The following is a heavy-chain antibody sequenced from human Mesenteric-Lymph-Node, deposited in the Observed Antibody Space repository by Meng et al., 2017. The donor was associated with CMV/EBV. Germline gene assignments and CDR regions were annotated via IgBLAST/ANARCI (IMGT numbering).Heavy chain of an antibody. J-gene: IGHJ4*02. V-gene: IGHV3-11*04. CDR3: ARDTLDSSGYYLN. CDR1: CFTFSAYY. Sequence: AASCFTFSAYYMSWIRQAPGKGLEWVSYISSSGSTISYANSVKGRFTISRDNAKNSLYLQMNSLRAEDTAVYYCARDTLDSSGYYLNWGQGTLVTVSS. D-gene: IGHD3-22*01. CDR2: ISSSGSTI.